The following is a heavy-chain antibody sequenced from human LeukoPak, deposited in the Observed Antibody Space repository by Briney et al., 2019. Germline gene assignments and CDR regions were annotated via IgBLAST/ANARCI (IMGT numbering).Heavy chain of an antibody. CDR1: GGSISSSSYY. CDR3: ARRDDLGQKWFDP. V-gene: IGHV4-39*07. CDR2: INHSGST. D-gene: IGHD2-21*02. J-gene: IGHJ5*02. Sequence: NPSETLSLTCTVSGGSISSSSYYWGWIRQPPGKGLEWIGEINHSGSTNYNPSLKSRVTISVDTSKNQFSLKLSSVTAADTAVYYCARRDDLGQKWFDPWGQGTLVTVSS.